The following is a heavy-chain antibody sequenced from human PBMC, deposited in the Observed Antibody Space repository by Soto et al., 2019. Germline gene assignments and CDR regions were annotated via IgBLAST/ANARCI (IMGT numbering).Heavy chain of an antibody. Sequence: QVQLQESGPGLVKPSQTLSLTCTVSGGSISSGGYYWSWIRQHPGKGLEWIGYIYYSGSTYYNPSLTSRVTIAVDTSKNQFSLKLSSVTAADTAVYYCARDQGGDEYGSGSYYVIWGQGTLVTVSS. CDR3: ARDQGGDEYGSGSYYVI. V-gene: IGHV4-31*03. D-gene: IGHD3-10*01. J-gene: IGHJ4*02. CDR1: GGSISSGGYY. CDR2: IYYSGST.